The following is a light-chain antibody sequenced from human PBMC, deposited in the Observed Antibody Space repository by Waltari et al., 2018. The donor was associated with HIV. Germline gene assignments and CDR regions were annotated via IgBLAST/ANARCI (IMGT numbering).Light chain of an antibody. CDR1: QKILFSSTNKNY. CDR3: QQYYSTPRT. CDR2: WTS. V-gene: IGKV4-1*01. Sequence: DIVLTQSPDSLAVSLGERATMNCKSSQKILFSSTNKNYLSWYHQRPGQPPRLLIDWTSSRETGVPERFTGSGSGTNFTLTISGLQADDVAVYFCQQYYSTPRTFGQGTKV. J-gene: IGKJ1*01.